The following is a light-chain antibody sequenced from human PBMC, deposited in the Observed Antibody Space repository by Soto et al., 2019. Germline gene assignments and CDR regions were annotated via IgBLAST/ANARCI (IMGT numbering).Light chain of an antibody. CDR3: QQYYSYPRT. J-gene: IGKJ1*01. V-gene: IGKV1-8*01. CDR2: AAS. CDR1: KGFSSY. Sequence: AIRMTQSPSSFSASTGDRVTITFRASKGFSSYLAWYQQKPGKAPKLLIYAASTLQSGVPSRFSGSGSGTDFTLTISCLQSEDFATYYCQQYYSYPRTFGQGTKVEIK.